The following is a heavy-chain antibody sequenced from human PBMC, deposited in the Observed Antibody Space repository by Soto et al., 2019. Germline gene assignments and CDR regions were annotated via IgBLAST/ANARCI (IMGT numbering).Heavy chain of an antibody. CDR1: GFTLSSYA. CDR3: AKVRSTAYYYDSSGFPDAVDI. J-gene: IGHJ3*02. Sequence: EVQLLESGGGLVQPGGALRLSCAASGFTLSSYAMTWVRQAPGKGLEWVSTISGSGDNTYYGDSVKGRITISRDSSKNTLYLQMNSLRAEDTALYYCAKVRSTAYYYDSSGFPDAVDIWGQGTVVTVSS. CDR2: ISGSGDNT. D-gene: IGHD3-22*01. V-gene: IGHV3-23*01.